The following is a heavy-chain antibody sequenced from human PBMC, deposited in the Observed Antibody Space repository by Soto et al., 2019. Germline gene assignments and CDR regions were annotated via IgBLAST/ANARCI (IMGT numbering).Heavy chain of an antibody. V-gene: IGHV1-18*04. CDR3: ASAGKYYYGTGSPYYYGMDV. D-gene: IGHD3-10*01. CDR1: GYTFTSYG. Sequence: QVQLVQSGAEVKKPGASVKVSCKASGYTFTSYGVSWVRQAPGQGLEWMGWISGYNGHTNYAQKLQGRGTMTTDTSARTAYMELRSPRSDDTAVYYCASAGKYYYGTGSPYYYGMDVWGQGITVTVSS. CDR2: ISGYNGHT. J-gene: IGHJ6*02.